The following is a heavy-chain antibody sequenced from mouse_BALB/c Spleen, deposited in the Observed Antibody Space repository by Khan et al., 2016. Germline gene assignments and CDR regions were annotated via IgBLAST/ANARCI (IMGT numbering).Heavy chain of an antibody. V-gene: IGHV1-7*01. Sequence: QVQLQQSGAELAKPGASVKMSCKASGYTFTTYWMHWVKQRPGQGLEWIAYINPRTGYIEYNQKFTGKATLTADKSASTAYMQLSSLTSEDSAVYYCTRDLDYWGEGTTLTVSS. J-gene: IGHJ2*01. CDR2: INPRTGYI. CDR1: GYTFTTYW. CDR3: TRDLDY.